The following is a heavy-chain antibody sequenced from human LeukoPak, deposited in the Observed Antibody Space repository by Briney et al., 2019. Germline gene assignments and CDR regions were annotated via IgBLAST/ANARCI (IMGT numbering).Heavy chain of an antibody. Sequence: PGRSLRLSCAASGFTFDDYAMHWVRQAPGKGLEWVSGISWSSGSIGYADSVKGRFTISRDNAKNSLYLQMNSLRAEDTALYYCAKDKYQLLRGAFDIWGQGTMVTVSS. J-gene: IGHJ3*02. CDR2: ISWSSGSI. D-gene: IGHD2-2*01. CDR3: AKDKYQLLRGAFDI. V-gene: IGHV3-9*01. CDR1: GFTFDDYA.